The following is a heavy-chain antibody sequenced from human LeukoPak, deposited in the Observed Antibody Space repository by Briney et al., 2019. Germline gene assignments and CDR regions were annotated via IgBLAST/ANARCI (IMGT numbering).Heavy chain of an antibody. J-gene: IGHJ4*02. CDR1: GGSISRYY. CDR3: ARGSRSDPII. D-gene: IGHD2-2*01. Sequence: PSETLTLTCSVSGGSISRYYGSGIRQPPGKGVEWIGYNYYSWCTKYNPSLKSRVTISVDTSKNCFSLKLSSVTAADTAVHYCARGSRSDPIIWGQGTLVTVSS. V-gene: IGHV4-59*01. CDR2: NYYSWCT.